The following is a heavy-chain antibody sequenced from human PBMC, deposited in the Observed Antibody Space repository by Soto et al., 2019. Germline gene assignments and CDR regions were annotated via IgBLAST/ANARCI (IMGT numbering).Heavy chain of an antibody. CDR1: GFTFTAYV. V-gene: IGHV3-23*01. Sequence: GGSLRLSCAASGFTFTAYVMSWVRQAPGKGLEWVSGISGGGGNKYYADSVKGRFTISRDNSKNTLFLQMDSLRAEDTAVYYCAKGAVAGSRVYFDYWGQGTLVTVSS. D-gene: IGHD6-19*01. CDR3: AKGAVAGSRVYFDY. J-gene: IGHJ4*02. CDR2: ISGGGGNK.